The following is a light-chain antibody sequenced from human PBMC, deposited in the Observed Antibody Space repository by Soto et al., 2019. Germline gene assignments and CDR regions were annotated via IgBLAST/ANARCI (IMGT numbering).Light chain of an antibody. CDR3: QSYDSSLTGRYV. V-gene: IGLV1-40*01. CDR1: SSNIGAGYD. Sequence: QSVLTQPPSVSGAPGQRVIISCTGSSSNIGAGYDVHWYQQLPGTAPKLIIFGNSNRPSGVPDRIYGSRSGTSASLAITGLQAEDDADYYCQSYDSSLTGRYVFGTGTKLTVL. CDR2: GNS. J-gene: IGLJ1*01.